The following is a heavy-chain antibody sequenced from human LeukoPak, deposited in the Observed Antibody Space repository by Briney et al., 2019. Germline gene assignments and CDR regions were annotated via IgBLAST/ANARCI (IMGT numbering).Heavy chain of an antibody. CDR2: ISGNGGDK. CDR3: VKYAAGGNFDY. CDR1: GVTFSTYA. J-gene: IGHJ4*02. Sequence: GGSLTLSCSASGVTFSTYAFHWVRQAPGKGLEYVSAISGNGGDKYYADSVKGRFIVSRDNSKNTLYLQMTSLRVEDTAVYYCVKYAAGGNFDYWGQGTLVTVSS. V-gene: IGHV3-64D*09. D-gene: IGHD1-1*01.